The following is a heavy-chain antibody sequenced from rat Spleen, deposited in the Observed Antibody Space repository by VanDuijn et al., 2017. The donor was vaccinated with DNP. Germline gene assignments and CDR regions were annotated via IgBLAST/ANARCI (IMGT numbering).Heavy chain of an antibody. CDR1: GYSITSNY. J-gene: IGHJ3*01. Sequence: EVQLQESGPGLVKPSQSLSLTCSVTGYSITSNYWGWIRKFPGNKMEWIGHISYSGSTSYNPSLKSRISITRDTSKNQFFLQLNSVTTEDTATYYCARGVDYGGSNWFAYWGQGTLVTVSS. CDR2: ISYSGST. D-gene: IGHD1-11*01. V-gene: IGHV3-1*01. CDR3: ARGVDYGGSNWFAY.